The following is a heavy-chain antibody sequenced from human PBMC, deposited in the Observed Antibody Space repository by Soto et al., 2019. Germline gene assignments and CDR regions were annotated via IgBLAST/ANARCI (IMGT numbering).Heavy chain of an antibody. CDR1: GGSVNSGSYY. J-gene: IGHJ4*02. V-gene: IGHV4-61*01. Sequence: SETLSLTCTVSGGSVNSGSYYWSWIRQPPGKGLEWIGGIYHTGETYYNPSLTPRVTLSVDTSKNQFSLKLSSVTAADTAVYYCATSGYDPYYIDFPGQATLVTVSS. CDR3: ATSGYDPYYIDF. D-gene: IGHD5-12*01. CDR2: IYHTGET.